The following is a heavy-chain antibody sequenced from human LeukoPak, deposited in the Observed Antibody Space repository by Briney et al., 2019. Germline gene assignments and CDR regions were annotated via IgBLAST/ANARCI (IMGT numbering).Heavy chain of an antibody. CDR2: TNPYSGGT. CDR1: GYTFTDYY. V-gene: IGHV1-2*02. D-gene: IGHD6-13*01. CDR3: ARAYSTWDWFDP. J-gene: IGHJ5*02. Sequence: ASVKVSCKASGYTFTDYYMHWVRQAPGQGLEWMGWTNPYSGGTSYAQKFQGRVTMTRDTSISTAYMELSRLRSDDTAIYYCARAYSTWDWFDPWGQGTLVSVSS.